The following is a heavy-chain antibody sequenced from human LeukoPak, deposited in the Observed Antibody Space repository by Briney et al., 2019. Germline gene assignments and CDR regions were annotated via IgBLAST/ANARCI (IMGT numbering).Heavy chain of an antibody. D-gene: IGHD6-13*01. J-gene: IGHJ5*02. CDR1: GGSFSGYY. CDR3: ARGRYELLSIAAAGREYWFDP. Sequence: SETLSLTCAVYGGSFSGYYWTWIRQPPGEGLEWIGEINHSGSTNSNPSLKSRVTISIDTSKNQFSLKLSSVPAADTAVSYCARGRYELLSIAAAGREYWFDPWGQGTLVTVSS. V-gene: IGHV4-34*01. CDR2: INHSGST.